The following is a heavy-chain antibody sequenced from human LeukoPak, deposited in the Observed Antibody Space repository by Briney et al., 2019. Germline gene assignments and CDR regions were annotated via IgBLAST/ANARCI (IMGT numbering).Heavy chain of an antibody. Sequence: ASVKLSCKAAGSTVTGYYIHWVRQAPGQGLEWRGWSNPNNGDTNYAQKNPGSITMTTDTSISTADKKPSRLRSVDTAVNYWSRGGDPRFYYWGQGTLVTVSS. J-gene: IGHJ4*02. CDR3: SRGGDPRFYY. V-gene: IGHV1-2*02. CDR1: GSTVTGYY. CDR2: SNPNNGDT. D-gene: IGHD5-24*01.